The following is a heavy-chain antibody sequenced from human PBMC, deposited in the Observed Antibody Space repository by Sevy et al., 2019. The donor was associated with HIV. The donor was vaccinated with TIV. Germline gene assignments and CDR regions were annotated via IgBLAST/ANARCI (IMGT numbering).Heavy chain of an antibody. J-gene: IGHJ4*02. CDR3: ARPSPRIAATASAFYDN. D-gene: IGHD6-13*01. Sequence: GGSLRLSCVVSGYSFSSYAISWVRQAPGKGLEWVSTINDRGGSTCYSDSVKGRFTISRDNPKNTLFLQMINLRVDDTAIDYCARPSPRIAATASAFYDNWGQGTLVTVSS. CDR2: INDRGGST. V-gene: IGHV3-23*01. CDR1: GYSFSSYA.